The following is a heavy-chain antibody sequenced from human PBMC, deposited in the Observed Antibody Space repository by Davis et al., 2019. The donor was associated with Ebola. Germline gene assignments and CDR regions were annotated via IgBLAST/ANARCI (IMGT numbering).Heavy chain of an antibody. D-gene: IGHD1-7*01. J-gene: IGHJ5*02. CDR3: ARSSAGTTENWFDP. V-gene: IGHV5-51*01. CDR1: GYRFITYW. CDR2: IYPGDSDT. Sequence: PGGSLRLSCQGSGYRFITYWIGWVRQLPGKGLEWMGIIYPGDSDTRYSPSFQGQVTISADKSISTAYLQWSSLKASDTAMYYCARSSAGTTENWFDPWGQGTLVTVSS.